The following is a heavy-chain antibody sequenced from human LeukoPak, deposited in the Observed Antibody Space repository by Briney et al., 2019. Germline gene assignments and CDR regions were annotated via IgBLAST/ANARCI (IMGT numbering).Heavy chain of an antibody. J-gene: IGHJ6*03. Sequence: ASVKVSCKASGYTFTSYYMHWVRQAPGQGLEWMGIINPSGGSTSYAQKFQGRVTMTRDMSTSTVYMELSSLRSEDTAVYYCARDGVDIVVVPAAPGDYYYMDVWGKGTTVTVSS. CDR2: INPSGGST. CDR1: GYTFTSYY. CDR3: ARDGVDIVVVPAAPGDYYYMDV. V-gene: IGHV1-46*01. D-gene: IGHD2-2*03.